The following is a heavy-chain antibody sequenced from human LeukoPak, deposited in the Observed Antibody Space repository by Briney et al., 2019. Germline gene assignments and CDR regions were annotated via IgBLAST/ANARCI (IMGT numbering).Heavy chain of an antibody. CDR2: INPSGGST. V-gene: IGHV1-46*01. Sequence: ASVKVSCKASGYTFTSYYMHWVRQAPGQGLEWMGIINPSGGSTSYAQKFQGRVTMTRDMSTSTVYMELSSLRSEDTAVYYCARNYDSSGYPSFLFDYWGQGTLVTVSS. CDR1: GYTFTSYY. J-gene: IGHJ4*02. D-gene: IGHD3-22*01. CDR3: ARNYDSSGYPSFLFDY.